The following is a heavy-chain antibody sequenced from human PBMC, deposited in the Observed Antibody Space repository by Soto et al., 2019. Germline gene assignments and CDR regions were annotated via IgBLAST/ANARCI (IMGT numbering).Heavy chain of an antibody. J-gene: IGHJ4*02. D-gene: IGHD1-26*01. CDR3: SGGVGDAI. CDR1: GFSFRSDW. V-gene: IGHV3-7*04. CDR2: TNQDGSEK. Sequence: EDQLVESGGGLVQPGGSLRLTCAVSGFSFRSDWMNWVGQAPGKGLEWVAHTNQDGSEKYYLDSVKGRFTIFRDNAKNSLYLQMNSLRAEDTAVYYCSGGVGDAIWGQGTLVTVSS.